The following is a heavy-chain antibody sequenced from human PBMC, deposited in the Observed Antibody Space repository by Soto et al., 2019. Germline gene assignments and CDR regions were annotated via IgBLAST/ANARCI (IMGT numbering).Heavy chain of an antibody. CDR2: IDWDDDK. D-gene: IGHD3-10*01. Sequence: SGPTLVNPTQTLTLTCTFSGFSLSTSGMRVSWIRQPPGKALEWLARIDWDDDKFYSTSLKTRLTISKDTSKNQVVLTMTNMDPVDTATYYCARSYMVRGVIDAFDIWGQGTMVTVS. J-gene: IGHJ3*02. CDR3: ARSYMVRGVIDAFDI. CDR1: GFSLSTSGMR. V-gene: IGHV2-70*04.